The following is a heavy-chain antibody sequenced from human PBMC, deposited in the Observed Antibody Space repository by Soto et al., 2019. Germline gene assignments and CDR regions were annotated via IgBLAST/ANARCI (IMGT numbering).Heavy chain of an antibody. Sequence: SQTLSLTCAISGDRVSSNSAAWNWIRQSPSRGLEWLGRTYYRSKWYNDYAVSVKSRITINPDTSKNQFSLQLNSVTHEDTAVYYCARYVEYSRSSLNWFDPWGQGTLVTVSS. D-gene: IGHD6-6*01. V-gene: IGHV6-1*01. J-gene: IGHJ5*02. CDR2: TYYRSKWYN. CDR1: GDRVSSNSAA. CDR3: ARYVEYSRSSLNWFDP.